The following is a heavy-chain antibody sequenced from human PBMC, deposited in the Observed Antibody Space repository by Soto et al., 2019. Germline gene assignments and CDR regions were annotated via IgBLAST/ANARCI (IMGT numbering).Heavy chain of an antibody. Sequence: PGGSLRLSCAASGFTFSSYAMHWVRQAPGKGLEWVAVISYDGSNKYYADSVKGRFAISRGNSENTVYLQMNSLRAEDTAIYYCSKDPLIVGATGGYYFDDWGHGTLVTVSS. V-gene: IGHV3-30*09. CDR3: SKDPLIVGATGGYYFDD. CDR2: ISYDGSNK. CDR1: GFTFSSYA. D-gene: IGHD1-26*01. J-gene: IGHJ4*01.